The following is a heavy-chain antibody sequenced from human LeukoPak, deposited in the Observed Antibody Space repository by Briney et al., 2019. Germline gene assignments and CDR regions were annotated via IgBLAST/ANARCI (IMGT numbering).Heavy chain of an antibody. CDR3: ARHLAVIPHNPSNDGFDI. Sequence: PSEALCLSCVVPGGSLSSSYGSWIRQSAGEGLELIGRVYTSGSTNYNPSLKSRVTMSVDTSKNQFSLKLSSVTAADTAVYYCARHLAVIPHNPSNDGFDIWGQGTMVTVSS. CDR1: GGSLSSSY. J-gene: IGHJ3*02. D-gene: IGHD3/OR15-3a*01. V-gene: IGHV4-4*07. CDR2: VYTSGST.